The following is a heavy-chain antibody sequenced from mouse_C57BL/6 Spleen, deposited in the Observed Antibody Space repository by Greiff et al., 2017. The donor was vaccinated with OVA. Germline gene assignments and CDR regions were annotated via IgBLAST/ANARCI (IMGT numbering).Heavy chain of an antibody. CDR1: GYTFTEYT. CDR2: FYPGSGSI. J-gene: IGHJ1*03. V-gene: IGHV1-62-2*01. CDR3: ARHGPPCYYGSSYGYFDV. Sequence: VQLQQSGAELVKPGASVKLSCKASGYTFTEYTIHWVKQRSGQGLEWIGWFYPGSGSIKYNEKFKDKATLTADKSSSTVYMELSRLTSEDSAVYFCARHGPPCYYGSSYGYFDVWGTGTTVTVSS. D-gene: IGHD1-1*01.